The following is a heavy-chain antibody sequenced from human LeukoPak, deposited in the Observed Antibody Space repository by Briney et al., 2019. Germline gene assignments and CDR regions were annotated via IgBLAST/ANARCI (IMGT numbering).Heavy chain of an antibody. CDR1: GYTFTSYD. D-gene: IGHD6-13*01. V-gene: IGHV1-8*01. CDR2: MNPNSGNT. Sequence: ASVKVSCKASGYTFTSYDINWVRQATGQGLEWMGWMNPNSGNTGYAQKFQGRVTMTRNTSISTAYMELSSLRSEDTAVYYCASSFVRAGGAAAGRRADYWGQGTLVTVSS. CDR3: ASSFVRAGGAAAGRRADY. J-gene: IGHJ4*02.